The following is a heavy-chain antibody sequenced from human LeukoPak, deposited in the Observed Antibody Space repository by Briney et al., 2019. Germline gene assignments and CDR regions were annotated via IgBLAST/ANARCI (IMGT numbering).Heavy chain of an antibody. J-gene: IGHJ4*02. CDR2: IKSKTDGGTT. Sequence: GGSLRLSCVTSGFTFTNHWMSWVRQAPGKGLEWVGRIKSKTDGGTTDYAAPVKGRFTISRDDSEGVAYLQMNSLKTEDTAVYYCTRDQTPYYWGQGTLVTVSS. CDR1: GFTFTNHW. CDR3: TRDQTPYY. V-gene: IGHV3-15*01.